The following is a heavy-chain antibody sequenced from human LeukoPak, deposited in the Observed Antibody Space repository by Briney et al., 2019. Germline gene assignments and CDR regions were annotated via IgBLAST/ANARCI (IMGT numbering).Heavy chain of an antibody. CDR3: ARFNGDIVAQDY. V-gene: IGHV3-30-3*01. D-gene: IGHD5-12*01. Sequence: GGSLRLSCAASGFTFSSYAMHWVRQAPGKGLEWVAVISYDGSNKYYADSVKGRFTISRDNAKNTLYLQMNSLRAEDTAVYYCARFNGDIVAQDYWGQGILVTVSS. CDR2: ISYDGSNK. CDR1: GFTFSSYA. J-gene: IGHJ4*02.